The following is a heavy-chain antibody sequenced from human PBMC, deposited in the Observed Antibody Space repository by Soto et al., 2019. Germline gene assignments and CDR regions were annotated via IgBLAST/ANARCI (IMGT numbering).Heavy chain of an antibody. V-gene: IGHV4-59*01. CDR2: IYYSGST. J-gene: IGHJ6*03. Sequence: SETLSLTCTVSGGSISSYYWSWIRQPPGKGLEWIGYIYYSGSTNYNPSLKSRVTISVDTSKNQFSLKLSSVTAADTAVYYCARVNYDFWSGYSPYYYYYMDVWGKGTTVTVSS. CDR1: GGSISSYY. CDR3: ARVNYDFWSGYSPYYYYYMDV. D-gene: IGHD3-3*01.